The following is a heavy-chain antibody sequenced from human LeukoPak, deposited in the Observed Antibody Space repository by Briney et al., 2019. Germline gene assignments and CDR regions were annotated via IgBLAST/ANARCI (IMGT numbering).Heavy chain of an antibody. CDR3: ARRYCSGSSCYLFDY. Sequence: GESLKISCPGSGYSFTNYWIGWVRQMPGKGLEWMGIIHPRDSDTRYSPSFQGQVTISADKSIRTAYLQWSSLKASDTAMYYCARRYCSGSSCYLFDYWGQGTLVTVSS. D-gene: IGHD2-15*01. J-gene: IGHJ4*02. CDR1: GYSFTNYW. V-gene: IGHV5-51*01. CDR2: IHPRDSDT.